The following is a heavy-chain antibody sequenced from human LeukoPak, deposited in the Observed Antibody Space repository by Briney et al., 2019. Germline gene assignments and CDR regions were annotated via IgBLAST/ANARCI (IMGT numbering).Heavy chain of an antibody. CDR2: IYTSGST. CDR3: ARDSRVATIFGVVTRKYYYYMDV. V-gene: IGHV4-38-2*02. Sequence: SETLSLTCAVSGYSISSGYYWGWIRQPPGKGLEWIGRIYTSGSTNYNPSLKSRVTMSVDTSKNQFSLKLSSVTAADTAVYYCARDSRVATIFGVVTRKYYYYMDVWGKGTTVTVSS. D-gene: IGHD3-3*01. J-gene: IGHJ6*03. CDR1: GYSISSGYY.